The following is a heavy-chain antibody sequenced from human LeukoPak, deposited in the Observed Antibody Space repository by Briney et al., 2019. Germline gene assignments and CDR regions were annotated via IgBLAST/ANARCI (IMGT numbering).Heavy chain of an antibody. Sequence: ASVKVSCKVSGYTLTELSMHWVRQAPGKGLEWMGGFDPEDGETIYAQKLQGRVTMTTDTSTSTAYMELRSLRSDDTAVYYCARGRFFASFDAFDIWGRGTMVTVSS. D-gene: IGHD3-3*01. V-gene: IGHV1-24*01. CDR2: FDPEDGET. CDR3: ARGRFFASFDAFDI. J-gene: IGHJ3*02. CDR1: GYTLTELS.